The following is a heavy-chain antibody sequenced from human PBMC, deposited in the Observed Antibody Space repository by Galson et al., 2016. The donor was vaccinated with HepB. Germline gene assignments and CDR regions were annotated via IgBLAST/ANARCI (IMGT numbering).Heavy chain of an antibody. CDR2: ISAYPNQT. Sequence: SVKVSCKASGYTFTSHGINWVRQAPGQGLEWMGWISAYPNQTHYAPTLLGRVTMTTDTSTRTAYMELRSLRSDDTAVYYCARDPPLYFYGMDVWGQGTTVTVSS. CDR3: ARDPPLYFYGMDV. J-gene: IGHJ6*02. V-gene: IGHV1-18*01. CDR1: GYTFTSHG.